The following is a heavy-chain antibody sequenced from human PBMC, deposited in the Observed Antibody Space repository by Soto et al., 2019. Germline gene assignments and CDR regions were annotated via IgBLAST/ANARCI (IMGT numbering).Heavy chain of an antibody. V-gene: IGHV6-1*01. D-gene: IGHD1-7*01. Sequence: SQALPLTYAISVGRVSSNSSAWNWNRKSSSRGLEWLGRTYYRSKWYNDYAVSVKSRITINPDTAKNQFSLQLNSVTPEDTAVYYCARGGKKELEVRWYNWFDPWGQGTLVTVSS. CDR3: ARGGKKELEVRWYNWFDP. J-gene: IGHJ5*02. CDR2: TYYRSKWYN. CDR1: VGRVSSNSSA.